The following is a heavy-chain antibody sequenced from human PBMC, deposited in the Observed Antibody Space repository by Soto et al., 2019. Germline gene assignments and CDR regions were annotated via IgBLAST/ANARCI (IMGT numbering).Heavy chain of an antibody. CDR3: ARRYYGSGSYPYGMDV. Sequence: EVQLVESGGGLVQPGGSLRLSCAASGFTFSSYWMHWVRQAPGKGLVWVSRINSDGSSTSYADSVKSRFTISRDNAKNTLYLQMNSLRAEDTAVYYCARRYYGSGSYPYGMDVWGQGTKVTVSS. V-gene: IGHV3-74*01. CDR1: GFTFSSYW. CDR2: INSDGSST. D-gene: IGHD3-10*01. J-gene: IGHJ6*02.